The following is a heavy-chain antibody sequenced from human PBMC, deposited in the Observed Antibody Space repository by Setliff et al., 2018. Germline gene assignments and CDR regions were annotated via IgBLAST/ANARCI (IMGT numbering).Heavy chain of an antibody. V-gene: IGHV4-39*07. J-gene: IGHJ3*02. CDR3: ARDASASDGRNAFDI. CDR1: GGSISDNGYF. D-gene: IGHD1-26*01. CDR2: IYFGGNT. Sequence: PETLSLTCTVPGGSISDNGYFWGWVRQPPGKGLEWIGNIYFGGNTYFNPSFKSRVTMSIDTSNSQFSLKLSSVTAADTATYYCARDASASDGRNAFDIWGQGTMVTVSS.